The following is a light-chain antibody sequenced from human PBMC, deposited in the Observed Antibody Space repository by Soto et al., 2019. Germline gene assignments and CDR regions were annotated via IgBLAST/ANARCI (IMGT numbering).Light chain of an antibody. CDR1: SSNIGSNY. CDR2: RNN. V-gene: IGLV1-47*01. J-gene: IGLJ1*01. CDR3: AAWDDSLSGYV. Sequence: QPVLTQPPSASGTPGQRVTISCSGSSSNIGSNYVYWYQQLPGTAPKLLIYRNNQRPSGVPDRFSGSKSGTSASLVISGLRSEDEADYYCAAWDDSLSGYVFGTGTKVTVL.